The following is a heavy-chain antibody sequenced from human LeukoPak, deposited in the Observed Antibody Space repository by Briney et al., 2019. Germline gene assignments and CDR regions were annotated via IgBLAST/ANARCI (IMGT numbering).Heavy chain of an antibody. CDR1: GXSISSYY. D-gene: IGHD4/OR15-4a*01. J-gene: IGHJ4*02. CDR2: IYYSGST. CDR3: ARHAAFADYQSHLTHFDY. Sequence: SETLSLTWTVSGXSISSYYWSWIRQPPGKGQEWIGYIYYSGSTNYNPSLKSRVTISVDTSKNQFSLRLSSVTAADTALYYCARHAAFADYQSHLTHFDYWGQGTLVTVSS. V-gene: IGHV4-59*08.